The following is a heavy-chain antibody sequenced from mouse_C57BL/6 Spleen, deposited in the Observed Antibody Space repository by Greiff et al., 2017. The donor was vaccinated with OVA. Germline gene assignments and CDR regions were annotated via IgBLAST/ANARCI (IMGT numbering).Heavy chain of an antibody. CDR1: GFTFTDYY. V-gene: IGHV7-3*01. CDR3: ARFEGSSYYFDY. CDR2: IRNKANGYTT. D-gene: IGHD1-1*01. Sequence: EVKVVESGGGLVQPGGSLSLSCAASGFTFTDYYMSWVRQPPGKALEWLGFIRNKANGYTTEYSASVKGRFTISRDNSQSILYLQMNALRAEDSATYYCARFEGSSYYFDYWGQGTTLTVSS. J-gene: IGHJ2*01.